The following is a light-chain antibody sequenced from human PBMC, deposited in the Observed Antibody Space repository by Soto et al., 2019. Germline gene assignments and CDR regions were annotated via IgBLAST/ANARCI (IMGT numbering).Light chain of an antibody. CDR2: WAS. J-gene: IGKJ3*01. CDR3: QQYYSSPFT. Sequence: DIVMTQSPDSLAVSLGERATINCKSSRTVLSSSNNRNFLAWYQKKVGQPPRLLIYWASTRDSGVPDRFSGSGSGPDFTLTISSLQAEDVAVYYCQQYYSSPFTFGPGTKVDIQ. CDR1: RTVLSSSNNRNF. V-gene: IGKV4-1*01.